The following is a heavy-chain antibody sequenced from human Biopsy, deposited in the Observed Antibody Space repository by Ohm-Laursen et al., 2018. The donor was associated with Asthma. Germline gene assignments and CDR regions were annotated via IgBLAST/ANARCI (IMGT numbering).Heavy chain of an antibody. CDR1: GYSFTDYH. Sequence: SSVKVSCKASGYSFTDYHLHWVRQAPGQGLEWMGRITPTSGGTTYAQKFQGRVTMTRDRSISTAYMELNRLRSEDTAVYYCARTYYDFLTGQVNDAFAMWGQGTMVTVSS. V-gene: IGHV1-2*06. CDR2: ITPTSGGT. D-gene: IGHD3-9*01. CDR3: ARTYYDFLTGQVNDAFAM. J-gene: IGHJ3*02.